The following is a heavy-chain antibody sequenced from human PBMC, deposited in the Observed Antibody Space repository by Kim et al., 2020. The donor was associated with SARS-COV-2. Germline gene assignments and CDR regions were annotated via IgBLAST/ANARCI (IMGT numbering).Heavy chain of an antibody. J-gene: IGHJ3*02. CDR2: ISWNSGSI. D-gene: IGHD2-2*01. Sequence: GGSLRLSCAASGFTFGDYAMHWVRQAPGKGLEWVSGISWNSGSIGYADSVKGRFTISRDNAKNSLYLQMNSLRAEDTALYYCAKANILVAPAPQIGYAFDIWGQGTMVTVSS. CDR1: GFTFGDYA. CDR3: AKANILVAPAPQIGYAFDI. V-gene: IGHV3-9*01.